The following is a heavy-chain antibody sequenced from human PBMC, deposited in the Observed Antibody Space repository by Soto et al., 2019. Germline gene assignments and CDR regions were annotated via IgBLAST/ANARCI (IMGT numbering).Heavy chain of an antibody. J-gene: IGHJ4*02. CDR1: GYTFTGYY. CDR2: VNPNNGVT. D-gene: IGHD1-26*01. Sequence: ASVKVSCKASGYTFTGYYLHGVRQAPGQGLEWMGWVNPNNGVTNFAQKFQGRVTMTRDTSISTAYMELSSLRSDDTAVYYCARRKGGSSNYYFDYWGLGTLVTVSS. CDR3: ARRKGGSSNYYFDY. V-gene: IGHV1-2*02.